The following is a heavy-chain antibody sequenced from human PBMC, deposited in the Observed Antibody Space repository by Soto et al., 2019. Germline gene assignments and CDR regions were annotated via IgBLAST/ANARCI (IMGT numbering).Heavy chain of an antibody. V-gene: IGHV3-74*01. CDR3: ARDPLIGDTDYGLDV. D-gene: IGHD2-21*01. CDR2: INNDGSST. CDR1: GFTFSSYW. J-gene: IGHJ6*02. Sequence: GGSLRLSCAASGFTFSSYWMHWVRQAPGKGLVWVSRINNDGSSTSYAGSVKGRFTISRDNAKSTLYLEMSSLRAGDTAVYYCARDPLIGDTDYGLDVWGQGTTVTV.